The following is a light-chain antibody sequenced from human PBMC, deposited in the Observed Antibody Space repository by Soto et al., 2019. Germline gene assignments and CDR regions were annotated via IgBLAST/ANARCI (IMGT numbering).Light chain of an antibody. CDR1: QSIATY. V-gene: IGKV1-39*01. J-gene: IGKJ1*01. Sequence: DIEMTQSPSSLSVSVGDSVTINCRTSQSIATYLNWYQQKPGQAPKLLIYAASSLQSGVPSRFSGSGSGTEFTLTITSLRPDDFAIYYCQQRYSILWTFGQGTKVEIK. CDR3: QQRYSILWT. CDR2: AAS.